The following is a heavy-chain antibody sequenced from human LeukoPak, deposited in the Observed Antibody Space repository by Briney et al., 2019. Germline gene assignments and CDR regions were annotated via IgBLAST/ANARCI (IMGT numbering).Heavy chain of an antibody. Sequence: SETLSLTCTVSGGSISSYYWSWIRQPPGKGLEWIGYIYYSGSTNYNPSLKSRVTISVDMSKNQFSLKLSSVTAADTAVYYCARSGKSLWFGELSSSWGQGTLVTVSS. V-gene: IGHV4-59*08. J-gene: IGHJ4*02. D-gene: IGHD3-10*01. CDR1: GGSISSYY. CDR2: IYYSGST. CDR3: ARSGKSLWFGELSSS.